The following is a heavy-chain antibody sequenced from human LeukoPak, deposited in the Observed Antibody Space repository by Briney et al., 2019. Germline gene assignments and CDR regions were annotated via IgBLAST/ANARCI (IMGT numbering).Heavy chain of an antibody. CDR2: IIPILGIA. J-gene: IGHJ4*02. D-gene: IGHD3-22*01. CDR3: ARDRGRSMIPEGGY. CDR1: GGTFSSYA. V-gene: IGHV1-69*04. Sequence: ASVKVSCKASGGTFSSYAISWVRQAPGQGLEWMGRIIPILGIANYAQKFQGRVTITADKSTSTAYMELSGLRPEDTAVYYCARDRGRSMIPEGGYWGQGTLVTVSS.